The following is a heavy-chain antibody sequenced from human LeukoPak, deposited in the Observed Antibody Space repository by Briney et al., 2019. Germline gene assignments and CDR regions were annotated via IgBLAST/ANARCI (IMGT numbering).Heavy chain of an antibody. CDR1: GFTFSSYS. Sequence: GGSLRLSCAASGFTFSSYSMNWVRQAPGKGLEWVSSISSSSSYIYYADSVKGRFTISRDNAKNSLYLQMNSLRAEDTAVYYCARGIQLWLLSDYWGQGTPVTVSS. D-gene: IGHD5-18*01. V-gene: IGHV3-21*01. CDR2: ISSSSSYI. CDR3: ARGIQLWLLSDY. J-gene: IGHJ4*02.